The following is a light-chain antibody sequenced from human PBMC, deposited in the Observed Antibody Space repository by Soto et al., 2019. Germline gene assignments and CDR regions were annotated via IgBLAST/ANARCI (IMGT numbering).Light chain of an antibody. CDR1: QSVSSSY. J-gene: IGKJ2*01. Sequence: EIVLTQSPGTLSLSPGERATLSCRASQSVSSSYLAWYQQKPGQAPRVLIYGASSRATGIPDRFSGSGSGTDFTLTISRLEPEDFAANYCQQYGSSPPNTFGQGTKLEIK. CDR3: QQYGSSPPNT. CDR2: GAS. V-gene: IGKV3-20*01.